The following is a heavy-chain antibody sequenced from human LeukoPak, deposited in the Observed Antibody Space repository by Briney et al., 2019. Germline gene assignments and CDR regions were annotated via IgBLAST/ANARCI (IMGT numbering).Heavy chain of an antibody. V-gene: IGHV3-7*01. Sequence: GGSLRLSCAASGFTFSSYWMSWVRQAPGKGLEWVANIKQDGSEKYYVDSVKGRFTISRDNAKNSLYLQMNSLRAEDTAVYYCARGEAVAGYDAFDIWGQGTMVTVSS. CDR1: GFTFSSYW. D-gene: IGHD6-19*01. CDR2: IKQDGSEK. CDR3: ARGEAVAGYDAFDI. J-gene: IGHJ3*02.